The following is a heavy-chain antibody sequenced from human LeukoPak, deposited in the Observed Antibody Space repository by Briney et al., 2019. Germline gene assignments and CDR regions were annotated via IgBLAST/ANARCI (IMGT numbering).Heavy chain of an antibody. V-gene: IGHV1-2*02. CDR3: ARDRRDTYGDYYYYYMDV. J-gene: IGHJ6*03. CDR2: INPNSGGT. D-gene: IGHD4-17*01. CDR1: GYTFTGYY. Sequence: ASVKVSCKASGYTFTGYYMHWVRQAPGQGLEWMGWINPNSGGTNYAQKFQGRVTMTRDTSISTAYMELSRLRSDDTAVYYCARDRRDTYGDYYYYYMDVWGKGTTVTISS.